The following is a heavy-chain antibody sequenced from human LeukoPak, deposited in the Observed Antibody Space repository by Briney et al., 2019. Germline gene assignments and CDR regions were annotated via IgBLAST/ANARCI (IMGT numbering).Heavy chain of an antibody. J-gene: IGHJ4*02. CDR2: INHSGST. D-gene: IGHD3-3*01. CDR1: GGSFSGYY. Sequence: SETLSLTCAVYGGSFSGYYWSWIRQPPGKGPEWIGEINHSGSTNYNPSLKSRVTISVDTSKNQFSLKLSSVTAADTAVYYCARARYYDFWSGYYTNPDGSSRFDYWGQGTLVTVSS. V-gene: IGHV4-34*01. CDR3: ARARYYDFWSGYYTNPDGSSRFDY.